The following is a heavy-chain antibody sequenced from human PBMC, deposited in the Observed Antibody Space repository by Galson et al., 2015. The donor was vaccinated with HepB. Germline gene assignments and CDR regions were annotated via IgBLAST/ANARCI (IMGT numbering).Heavy chain of an antibody. D-gene: IGHD5-12*01. V-gene: IGHV4-34*01. CDR1: GGSFSGYY. J-gene: IGHJ6*02. CDR3: ARGVATNLFYYYYGMDV. CDR2: INHSGST. Sequence: TCAVYGGSFSGYYWSWIRQPPGKGLEWIGEINHSGSTNYNPSLKSRVTISVDTSKNQFSLKLSSVTAADTAVYYCARGVATNLFYYYYGMDVWGQGTTVTVSS.